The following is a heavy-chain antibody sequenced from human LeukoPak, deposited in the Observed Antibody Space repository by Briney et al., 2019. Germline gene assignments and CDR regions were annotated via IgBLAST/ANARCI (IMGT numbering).Heavy chain of an antibody. Sequence: PSQTLSLTCTVSGNPITSSSYYWNWIRQHPGKGLEWIGYIYYSGYTFYNPSLKSRVTISVDTSKNQFSLRLISVTAADTAVYYCARGSEYYDYWGQGTLVTVSS. D-gene: IGHD1-14*01. V-gene: IGHV4-31*03. CDR2: IYYSGYT. J-gene: IGHJ4*02. CDR3: ARGSEYYDY. CDR1: GNPITSSSYY.